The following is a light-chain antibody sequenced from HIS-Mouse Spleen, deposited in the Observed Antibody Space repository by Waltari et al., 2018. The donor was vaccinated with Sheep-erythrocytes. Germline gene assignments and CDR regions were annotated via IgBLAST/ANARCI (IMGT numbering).Light chain of an antibody. Sequence: SYELTQPPSVSVSPGQTASITCSGDKLGDKYACWYQQKPGQSPVLVIYQDSKRPSGIAERFSGSNSGNTATLTISGTQAMDEADYYCQACDSSTAWVFGGGTKLTVL. J-gene: IGLJ3*02. CDR1: KLGDKY. V-gene: IGLV3-1*01. CDR3: QACDSSTAWV. CDR2: QDS.